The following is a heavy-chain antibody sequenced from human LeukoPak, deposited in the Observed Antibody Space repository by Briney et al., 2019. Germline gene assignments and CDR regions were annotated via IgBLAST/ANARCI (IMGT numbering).Heavy chain of an antibody. J-gene: IGHJ4*02. V-gene: IGHV4-39*01. D-gene: IGHD5-24*01. CDR2: IFYSGNT. Sequence: GSLRLSCAASGFTFSSYSMNWVRQPPGKGLEWIGSIFYSGNTYDNPSLKSRVTISVDTSKNQFSLKLNSVTAADTAVYYCARHRSKWLQSSFDYWGQGTLVTVSS. CDR1: GFTFSSYSMN. CDR3: ARHRSKWLQSSFDY.